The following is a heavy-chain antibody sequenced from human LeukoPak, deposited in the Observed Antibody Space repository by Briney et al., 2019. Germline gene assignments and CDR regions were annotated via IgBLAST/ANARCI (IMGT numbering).Heavy chain of an antibody. CDR1: GYTFTSYG. CDR2: ISAYNGNT. J-gene: IGHJ4*02. CDR3: ARVQPMFISRPHFDS. D-gene: IGHD6-13*01. Sequence: ASVKVSCKASGYTFTSYGISWVRQAPGQGLEWMGWISAYNGNTNYAQKLQGRVTMTTDTSTSTAYMELRSLRSDDTAVYYCARVQPMFISRPHFDSWGQGTLVTVSS. V-gene: IGHV1-18*01.